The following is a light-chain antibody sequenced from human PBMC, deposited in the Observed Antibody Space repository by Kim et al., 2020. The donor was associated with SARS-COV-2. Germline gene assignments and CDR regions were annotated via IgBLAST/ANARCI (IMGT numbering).Light chain of an antibody. CDR3: NSRDSSGPVV. V-gene: IGLV3-19*01. Sequence: SSELTLDPAVSVALGQTVRITCQGDSLRSYYASWYQQKPGQAPVLVIYGKNNRPSGIPDRFSGSSSGNTASLTITGAQAEDEADYYCNSRDSSGPVVFGGGTQLTVL. J-gene: IGLJ2*01. CDR2: GKN. CDR1: SLRSYY.